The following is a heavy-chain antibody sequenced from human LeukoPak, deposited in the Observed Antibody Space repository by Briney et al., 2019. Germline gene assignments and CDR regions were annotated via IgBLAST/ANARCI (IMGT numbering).Heavy chain of an antibody. CDR2: IKQDGSEK. Sequence: PGGSLRLSCAASGFTFSSYWMSWVRQAPGKGLEWVANIKQDGSEKYYVDSVKGRFTISRDNAKNSLYLQMNSLRAEDTAVYYCARESAQYYYGSGAAFDIWGQGTMVTVSS. CDR1: GFTFSSYW. J-gene: IGHJ3*02. V-gene: IGHV3-7*01. D-gene: IGHD3-10*01. CDR3: ARESAQYYYGSGAAFDI.